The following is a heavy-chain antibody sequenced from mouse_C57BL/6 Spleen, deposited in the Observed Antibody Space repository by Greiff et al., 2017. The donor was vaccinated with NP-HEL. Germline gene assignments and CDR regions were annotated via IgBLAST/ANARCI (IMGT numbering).Heavy chain of an antibody. CDR2: IRSKSNNYAT. CDR1: GFSFNTYA. J-gene: IGHJ3*01. Sequence: EAGGGLVQPKGSLTLSCAASGFSFNTYAMNWVRQAPGKGLEWVARIRSKSNNYATYYADSVKDRFTISRDDSESMLYLQMNNLKTEDTAMYYCVRPYYSNGDWFAYWGQGTLVTVSA. CDR3: VRPYYSNGDWFAY. D-gene: IGHD2-5*01. V-gene: IGHV10-1*01.